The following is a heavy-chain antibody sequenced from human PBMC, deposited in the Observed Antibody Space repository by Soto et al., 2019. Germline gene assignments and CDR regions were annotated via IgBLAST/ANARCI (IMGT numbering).Heavy chain of an antibody. CDR1: GFTFSTYS. CDR2: ISRSSTTI. CDR3: ARDPPHTVTTTFDY. Sequence: EVQLVESGGGLVQPGGSLRLSCAASGFTFSTYSMNWVRQAPGKGLEWVSYISRSSTTIYYGDSVKGRFSISRDNAKNSLYLQMNSLRDEDTAVYYCARDPPHTVTTTFDYCGQGTLVTVSS. V-gene: IGHV3-48*02. J-gene: IGHJ4*02. D-gene: IGHD4-17*01.